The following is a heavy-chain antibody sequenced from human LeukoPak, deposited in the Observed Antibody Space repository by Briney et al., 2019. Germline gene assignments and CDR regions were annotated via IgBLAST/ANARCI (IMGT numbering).Heavy chain of an antibody. CDR1: GGSFSGYY. CDR2: INHSGST. D-gene: IGHD5-18*01. Sequence: SETLSLTCAVYGGSFSGYYWSWIRQPPGKGLEWIGEINHSGSTNYNPSLKSRVTISVDTSKNQFSLKLSSVTAADTAVYYCARGRGGYSYGYGGKYFDYWGQGTLVTVSS. J-gene: IGHJ4*02. CDR3: ARGRGGYSYGYGGKYFDY. V-gene: IGHV4-34*01.